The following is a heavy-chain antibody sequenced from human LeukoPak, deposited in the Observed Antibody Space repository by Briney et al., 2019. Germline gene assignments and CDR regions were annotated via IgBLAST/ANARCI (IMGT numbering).Heavy chain of an antibody. Sequence: SETLSLTCTVSGYSISSAYYWGWIRQPPGKGLEWIGSIYHSGRTYYNPSRKSRVTISVDTSKNQFSLNLSSVTAADTAVYYCARGLLERGDYWGQGTLVTVSS. D-gene: IGHD3-10*01. J-gene: IGHJ4*02. V-gene: IGHV4-38-2*02. CDR1: GYSISSAYY. CDR2: IYHSGRT. CDR3: ARGLLERGDY.